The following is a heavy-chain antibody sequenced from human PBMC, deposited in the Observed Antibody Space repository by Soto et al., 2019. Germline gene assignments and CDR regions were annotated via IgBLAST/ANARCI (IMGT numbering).Heavy chain of an antibody. J-gene: IGHJ6*02. Sequence: SVKVSCKASGYTFTGYYMHWVRQAPGQGLEWMGWINPNSGGTNYAQKFQGRVTMTRDTSISTAYMELSRLRSDDTAVYYCAKDLFYRGNYYYCGMDVWGQGTTVTDSS. D-gene: IGHD3-3*01. V-gene: IGHV1-2*02. CDR2: INPNSGGT. CDR1: GYTFTGYY. CDR3: AKDLFYRGNYYYCGMDV.